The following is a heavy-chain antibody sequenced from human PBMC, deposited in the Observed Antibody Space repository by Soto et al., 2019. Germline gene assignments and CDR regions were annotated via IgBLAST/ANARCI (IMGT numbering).Heavy chain of an antibody. CDR2: IIPIFGTA. D-gene: IGHD3-3*01. Sequence: QVQLVQSGAEVKKPGSSVKVSCKASGGTFSSYAIIWVRQAPGQGLEWMGGIIPIFGTANYAQKFQGRVTITADKSTSTAYMELSSLRSEDTAVYYCASPSDFGLLRAFDIWGQGTMVTVSS. J-gene: IGHJ3*02. CDR3: ASPSDFGLLRAFDI. CDR1: GGTFSSYA. V-gene: IGHV1-69*06.